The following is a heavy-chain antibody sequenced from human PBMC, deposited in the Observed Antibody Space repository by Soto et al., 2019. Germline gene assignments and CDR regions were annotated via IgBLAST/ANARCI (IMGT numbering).Heavy chain of an antibody. D-gene: IGHD2-2*02. CDR3: AGTREIPYYHGMDV. Sequence: QVQLVQSGAEVKKPGSSVKVSYKAPGGTLSSYAINWVRQAPGQGLEWMGGIIPIFGSANYAAKFQGRVTISADESTSTAYMEVSSLRSEDTAVYYCAGTREIPYYHGMDVWGQGTTVTVSS. CDR2: IIPIFGSA. J-gene: IGHJ6*02. CDR1: GGTLSSYA. V-gene: IGHV1-69*01.